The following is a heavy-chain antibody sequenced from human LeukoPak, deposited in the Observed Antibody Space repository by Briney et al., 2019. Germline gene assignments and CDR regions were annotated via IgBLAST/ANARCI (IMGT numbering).Heavy chain of an antibody. CDR3: AKGKYSSGGVPDY. D-gene: IGHD6-19*01. CDR2: ISGGGEST. J-gene: IGHJ4*02. CDR1: GFTFTNAW. Sequence: GGSLRLSCAASGFTFTNAWMNWARQAPGKGLEWVSSISGGGESTYYADSVKGRFTVSRDNSKNTLYLQINSLRGEDTAVYYCAKGKYSSGGVPDYWGQGTLVTVSS. V-gene: IGHV3-23*01.